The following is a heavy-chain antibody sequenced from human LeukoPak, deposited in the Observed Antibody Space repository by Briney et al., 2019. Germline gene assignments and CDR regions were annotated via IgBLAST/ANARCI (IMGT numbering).Heavy chain of an antibody. CDR3: ARVGRPGYYYDSSGYFQNYFDY. V-gene: IGHV4-59*01. CDR1: GGSISSYY. J-gene: IGHJ4*02. D-gene: IGHD3-22*01. CDR2: IYYSGST. Sequence: SETLSLTCTVSGGSISSYYWSWIRQPPGKGLEWIGYIYYSGSTNYNPSLKSRVTISVDTSKNRFSLKLSSVTAADTAVYYCARVGRPGYYYDSSGYFQNYFDYWGQGTLVTVSS.